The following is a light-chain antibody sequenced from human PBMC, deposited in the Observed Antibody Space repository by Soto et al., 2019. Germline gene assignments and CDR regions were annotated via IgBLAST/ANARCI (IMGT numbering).Light chain of an antibody. J-gene: IGKJ5*01. V-gene: IGKV4-1*01. CDR2: WAS. CDR3: QQSYSPPIT. CDR1: HIFFYISNNKSY. Sequence: DIVMTQSPDSLAVSLGDRATTNCKSSHIFFYISNNKSYLAWYQHKPGQPPNLLIYWASTRESGVPDRFSGSGSGTDFTLTISSLQAEDVALYYCQQSYSPPITFGQGTRLEIK.